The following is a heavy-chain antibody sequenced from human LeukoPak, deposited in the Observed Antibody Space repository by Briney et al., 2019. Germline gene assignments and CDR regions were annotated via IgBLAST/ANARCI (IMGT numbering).Heavy chain of an antibody. CDR2: ISAYNGNT. CDR3: ARVRIFGVVIPRPDAFDI. Sequence: ASVKVSCKASGYTFTSYGISWVRQAPGQGLEWMGWISAYNGNTNYAQKLQGRVTMTTDTSTSTAYMELRSLRSDDTAVYYCARVRIFGVVIPRPDAFDIWGQGTMVTVSS. V-gene: IGHV1-18*01. D-gene: IGHD3-3*01. CDR1: GYTFTSYG. J-gene: IGHJ3*02.